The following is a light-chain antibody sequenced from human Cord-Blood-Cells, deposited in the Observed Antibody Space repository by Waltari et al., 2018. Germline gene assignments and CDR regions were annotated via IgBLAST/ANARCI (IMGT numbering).Light chain of an antibody. CDR3: SSYTSSSTYV. V-gene: IGLV2-14*01. Sequence: APTHPASVSGSPGQSTTISCPGTTCAVRRHNYVPWYQQHPGKAPKLMIYEVSNRPSGVSNRFSGSKSGNTASLTISGLQAEDEADYYCSSYTSSSTYVFGTGTKVTVL. CDR1: TCAVRRHNY. CDR2: EVS. J-gene: IGLJ1*01.